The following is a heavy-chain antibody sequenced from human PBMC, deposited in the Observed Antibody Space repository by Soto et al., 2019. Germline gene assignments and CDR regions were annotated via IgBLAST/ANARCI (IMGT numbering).Heavy chain of an antibody. J-gene: IGHJ3*02. CDR2: INHSGST. CDR3: ARRLRITMIVVARGAFDI. CDR1: GGSFSGYY. D-gene: IGHD3-22*01. Sequence: SETLSLTCAVYGGSFSGYYWSWIRQPPGKGLEWIGEINHSGSTNYNPSLKSRVTISVDTSKNQFSLKLSSVTAADTAVYYCARRLRITMIVVARGAFDIWGQGTMVTVSS. V-gene: IGHV4-34*01.